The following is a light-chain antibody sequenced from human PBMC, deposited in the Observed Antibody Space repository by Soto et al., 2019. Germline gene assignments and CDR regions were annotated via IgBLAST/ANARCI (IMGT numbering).Light chain of an antibody. CDR2: EVT. CDR3: SSYTANTTLV. J-gene: IGLJ1*01. Sequence: QSALTQPASVSGSPGQSITISCTGTNSDVGTYNLVSWYQQHPGKAPKLMIYEVTNRPSGVSHRFSGSKAGITASLTISGLQAEDEADYYCSSYTANTTLVFGTGTQLTVL. CDR1: NSDVGTYNL. V-gene: IGLV2-14*02.